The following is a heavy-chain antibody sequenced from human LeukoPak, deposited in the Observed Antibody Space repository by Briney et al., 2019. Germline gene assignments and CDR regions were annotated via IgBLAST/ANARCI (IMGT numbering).Heavy chain of an antibody. V-gene: IGHV3-74*01. CDR2: INGDGSST. Sequence: GGSLRLSCAASGFTFISYWMHWVRQAPGKGLVWVSRINGDGSSTTYADFVKDRFTISRDNAKNTLYLQLNSLRAEDTAVYYCAKEGASGYGAFDYWAQGTLVTVSS. D-gene: IGHD5-12*01. J-gene: IGHJ4*02. CDR3: AKEGASGYGAFDY. CDR1: GFTFISYW.